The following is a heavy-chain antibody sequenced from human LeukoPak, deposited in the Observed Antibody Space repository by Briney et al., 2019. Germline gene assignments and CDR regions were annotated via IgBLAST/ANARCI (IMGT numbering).Heavy chain of an antibody. V-gene: IGHV3-33*06. CDR1: GFTFSSYG. D-gene: IGHD5-24*01. CDR3: AKDRDGYNSADAFDI. Sequence: PGGSLRLSCAASGFTFSSYGMHWVRQAPGKGLEWVAVIWYDGSNKYYADSVKGRFTISRDNSKNTLYLQMNSLRAEDTAVYYCAKDRDGYNSADAFDIWGQGTMVTVSS. J-gene: IGHJ3*02. CDR2: IWYDGSNK.